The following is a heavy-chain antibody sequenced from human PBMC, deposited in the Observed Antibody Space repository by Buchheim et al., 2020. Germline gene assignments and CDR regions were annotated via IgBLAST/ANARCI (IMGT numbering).Heavy chain of an antibody. CDR2: IYYSGST. V-gene: IGHV4-39*01. CDR1: GGSISSSSYY. D-gene: IGHD2-2*01. CDR3: ARQRFYCSSTSCYGLNWFDP. Sequence: QLQLQESGPGLVKPSETLSLTCTVSGGSISSSSYYWGWIRQPPGKGLEWIGSIYYSGSTYCNPSLKSRVTISVDTSKNQFSLKLSSVTAADTAVYYCARQRFYCSSTSCYGLNWFDPWGQGTL. J-gene: IGHJ5*02.